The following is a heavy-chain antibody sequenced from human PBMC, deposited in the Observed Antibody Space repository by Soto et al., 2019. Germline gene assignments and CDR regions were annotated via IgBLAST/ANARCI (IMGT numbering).Heavy chain of an antibody. J-gene: IGHJ5*02. CDR1: VASSHW. CDR2: VYHTGDT. CDR3: AREIVTAGGNNYFDP. V-gene: IGHV4-4*01. Sequence: VASSHWWSWVRQSPSRGLEWIGNVYHTGDTNFNPSLQSRVTFSVDKSNNQFSLRLTSLTAADTAVYFCAREIVTAGGNNYFDPWGPGTLVTVSS. D-gene: IGHD2-21*02.